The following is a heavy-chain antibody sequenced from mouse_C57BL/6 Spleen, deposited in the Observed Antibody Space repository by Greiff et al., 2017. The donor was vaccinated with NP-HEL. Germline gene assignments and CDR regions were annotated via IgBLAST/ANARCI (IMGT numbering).Heavy chain of an antibody. Sequence: VQLVESGPELVKPGASVKLSCKASGYTFTSYDINWVKQRPGQGLEWIGWIYPRDGSTKYNEKFKGKATLTVDTSSSTAYMELHSLTSEDSAVYFCARSGSHYAMDYWGQGTSVTVSS. CDR3: ARSGSHYAMDY. CDR2: IYPRDGST. V-gene: IGHV1-85*01. D-gene: IGHD1-1*01. J-gene: IGHJ4*01. CDR1: GYTFTSYD.